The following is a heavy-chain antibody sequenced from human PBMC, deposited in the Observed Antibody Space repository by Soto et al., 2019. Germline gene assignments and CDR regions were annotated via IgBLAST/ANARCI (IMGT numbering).Heavy chain of an antibody. V-gene: IGHV4-34*01. J-gene: IGHJ4*02. CDR1: GGSFSGYY. CDR3: ARGGGDYCSGGSCYYY. Sequence: QVQLQQWGAGLLKPSETLSLTCAVYGGSFSGYYWSWIRQPPGKGLEWIGEINHSGSTNYNPSLKSRVTIAVDTSNNQFSLKLSSVTAAETAVYYCARGGGDYCSGGSCYYYWGQGTLVTVSS. CDR2: INHSGST. D-gene: IGHD2-15*01.